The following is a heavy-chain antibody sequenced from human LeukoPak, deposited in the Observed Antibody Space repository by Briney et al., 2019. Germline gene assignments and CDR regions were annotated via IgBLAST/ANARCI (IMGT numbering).Heavy chain of an antibody. CDR1: GFTFSYG. D-gene: IGHD5-18*01. J-gene: IGHJ3*02. V-gene: IGHV3-23*01. CDR3: AKQWIQLSAFDI. CDR2: ISGSGGST. Sequence: PGGSLRLSCAASGFTFSYGMSWVRQAPGKGLEWVSGISGSGGSTYYADSVKGRFTISRDNSKNTLHLQMNSLRAEDTAVYYCAKQWIQLSAFDIWGQGTMVTVSS.